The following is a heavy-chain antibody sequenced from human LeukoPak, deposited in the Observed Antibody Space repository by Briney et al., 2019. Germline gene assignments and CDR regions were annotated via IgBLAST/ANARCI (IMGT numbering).Heavy chain of an antibody. CDR2: ISAYNGNT. D-gene: IGHD3-22*01. V-gene: IGHV1-18*01. Sequence: GASVKVSCKASGGTFSSYAISWVRQAPGQGLEWMGWISAYNGNTNYAQKLQGRVTMTTDTSTSTAYMELRSLRSDDTAVYYCARAWGQRNFEIVVVIHYYGMDVWGQGTTVTVSS. J-gene: IGHJ6*02. CDR1: GGTFSSYA. CDR3: ARAWGQRNFEIVVVIHYYGMDV.